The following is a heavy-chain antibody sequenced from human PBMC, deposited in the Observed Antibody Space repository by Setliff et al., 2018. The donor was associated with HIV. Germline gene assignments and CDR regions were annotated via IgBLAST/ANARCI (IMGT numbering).Heavy chain of an antibody. V-gene: IGHV4-39*01. J-gene: IGHJ4*02. Sequence: KTSETLSLTCTVSGGSIISSSYYWGWIRQPPGKGLEWIGTMYYRGTTYNNPSLKSRVTFSADTSKNQFSLNLNSVTATDTAVYYCVRQGLTMNRGVPAPILYYFDYWGQGILVTVSS. CDR3: VRQGLTMNRGVPAPILYYFDY. CDR2: MYYRGTT. D-gene: IGHD3-10*01. CDR1: GGSIISSSYY.